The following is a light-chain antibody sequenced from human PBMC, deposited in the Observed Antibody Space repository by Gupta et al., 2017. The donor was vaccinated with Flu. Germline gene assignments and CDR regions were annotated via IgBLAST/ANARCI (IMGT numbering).Light chain of an antibody. Sequence: EIVLTQSPATLSLSPGETATLSCRANQSVSTYFAWYQQKPGQAPRLLIYDASKRATGIPARFSGSGSGIDFTLTISSLEPDDFALYYCQHRSSWPLTFGGGTKVEIK. J-gene: IGKJ4*01. CDR1: QSVSTY. CDR2: DAS. CDR3: QHRSSWPLT. V-gene: IGKV3-11*01.